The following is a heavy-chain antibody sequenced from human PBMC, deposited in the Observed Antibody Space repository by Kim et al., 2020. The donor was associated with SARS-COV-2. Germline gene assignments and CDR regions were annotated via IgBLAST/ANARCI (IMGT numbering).Heavy chain of an antibody. V-gene: IGHV3-30-3*01. Sequence: GGSLRLSCAASGFTFSSYAMHWVRQAPGKGLEWVAVISYDGSNKYYADSVKGRFTISRDNSKNTLYLQMNSLRAEDTAVYYCARWGSVVVVPAANNYYYYGMDVWGQGTTVTVSS. D-gene: IGHD2-2*01. CDR2: ISYDGSNK. CDR3: ARWGSVVVVPAANNYYYYGMDV. J-gene: IGHJ6*02. CDR1: GFTFSSYA.